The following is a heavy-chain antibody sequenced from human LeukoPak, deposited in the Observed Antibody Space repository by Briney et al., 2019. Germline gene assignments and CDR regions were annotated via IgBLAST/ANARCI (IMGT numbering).Heavy chain of an antibody. CDR1: GFSFSFYG. J-gene: IGHJ4*02. D-gene: IGHD1-26*01. CDR3: IKDPDSGCYFDY. Sequence: HAGGSLRLSCGASGFSFSFYGMHWVRQAPGKGLEWVAFLRYDGTDEDYGDSVKGRFSVSRDNSKNTLYLQMNSLRVEDTAVYYRIKDPDSGCYFDYWGQGTLVTVSS. CDR2: LRYDGTDE. V-gene: IGHV3-30*02.